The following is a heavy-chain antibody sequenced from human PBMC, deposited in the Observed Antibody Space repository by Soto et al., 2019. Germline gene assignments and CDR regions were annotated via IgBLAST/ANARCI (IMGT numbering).Heavy chain of an antibody. CDR2: IYHSGST. CDR3: TRGPSGDKVDY. D-gene: IGHD7-27*01. CDR1: GGSISSGGYS. V-gene: IGHV4-30-2*05. J-gene: IGHJ4*02. Sequence: SETLSLTCAVSGGSISSGGYSWSWIRQPPGKGLEWIGYIYHSGSTYYNPSLKSRVTISVDTSKNQFSLNLSSVSAADTAVYYCTRGPSGDKVDYWGQGTLVTVSS.